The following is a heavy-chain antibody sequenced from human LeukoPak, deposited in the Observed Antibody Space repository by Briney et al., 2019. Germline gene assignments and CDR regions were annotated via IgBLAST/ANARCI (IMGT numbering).Heavy chain of an antibody. D-gene: IGHD6-19*01. CDR3: ARAYSSGWYYWFDP. J-gene: IGHJ5*02. CDR2: IYYSGST. CDR1: GGSISSGGYY. Sequence: SETLSLTCTVSGGSISSGGYYWSWIRQHPGKGLEWIGYIYYSGSTYYNPSLKSRVTISVDTSKNQFSLKLSSVTAADTAVYYCARAYSSGWYYWFDPWGQGTLVTVSS. V-gene: IGHV4-31*03.